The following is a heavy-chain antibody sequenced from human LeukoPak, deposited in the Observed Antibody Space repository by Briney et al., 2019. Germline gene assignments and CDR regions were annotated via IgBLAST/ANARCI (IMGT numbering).Heavy chain of an antibody. V-gene: IGHV4-4*02. CDR3: ASRYCSSTSCYVDAFDI. Sequence: SETLSLACAVSGGSISSSNWWSWVRQPPGKGLEWIGEIYHSGSTNYNPSLKSRVTISVDKSKNQFSLKLSSVTAADTAVYYCASRYCSSTSCYVDAFDIWGQGTMVTVSS. CDR1: GGSISSSNW. CDR2: IYHSGST. D-gene: IGHD2-2*01. J-gene: IGHJ3*02.